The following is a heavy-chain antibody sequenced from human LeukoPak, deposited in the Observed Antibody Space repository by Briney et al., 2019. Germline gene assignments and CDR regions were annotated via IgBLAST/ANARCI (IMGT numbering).Heavy chain of an antibody. V-gene: IGHV3-30*03. CDR3: ASEGIAAAADI. CDR2: ISYDGSNK. Sequence: GGSLRLSCAASGFTFSSYGMHWVRQAPGKGLEWVAVISYDGSNKYYADSVKGRFTISRDNSKNTLYLQMNSLRGEDTAVYYCASEGIAAAADIWGQGTMVTVSS. J-gene: IGHJ3*02. CDR1: GFTFSSYG. D-gene: IGHD6-13*01.